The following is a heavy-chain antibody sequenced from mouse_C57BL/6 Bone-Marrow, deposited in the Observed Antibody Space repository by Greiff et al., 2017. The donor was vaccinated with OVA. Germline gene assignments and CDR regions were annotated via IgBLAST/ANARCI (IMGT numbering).Heavy chain of an antibody. D-gene: IGHD2-4*01. Sequence: QVQLQQSGAELARPGASVKMSCTASGYTFTSYTMHWVQQRPGKGLEWIGYINPSSGYTKYNQKFKDKDTLTADKSSSTAYMQLSSLTSEDSVVYYCARPYDYPLDYWGQGTTLTVSS. CDR1: GYTFTSYT. V-gene: IGHV1-4*01. CDR2: INPSSGYT. J-gene: IGHJ2*01. CDR3: ARPYDYPLDY.